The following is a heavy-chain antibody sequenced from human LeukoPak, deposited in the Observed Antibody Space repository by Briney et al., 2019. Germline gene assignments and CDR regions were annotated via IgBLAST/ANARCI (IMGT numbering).Heavy chain of an antibody. CDR3: ARDGSSWYQNWFDP. CDR1: GGSISSYY. J-gene: IGHJ5*02. D-gene: IGHD6-13*01. Sequence: PSETLSLTCTVSGGSISSYYWSWIRQPAGKGLEWIGRIYTSGSTNCNPSLKSRVTMSVDTSKNQFSLKLSSVTAADTAVYYCARDGSSWYQNWFDPWGQGTLVTVSS. V-gene: IGHV4-4*07. CDR2: IYTSGST.